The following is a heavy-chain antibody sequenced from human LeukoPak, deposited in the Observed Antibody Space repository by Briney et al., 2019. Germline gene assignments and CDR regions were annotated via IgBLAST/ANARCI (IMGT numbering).Heavy chain of an antibody. CDR1: GYTFTGYY. CDR2: VNPNSGGT. CDR3: ARRYCSSTSCYSPFDY. Sequence: ASVKVSCKASGYTFTGYYMLWVRQAPGQGRVWMGWVNPNSGGTNYAQKFRGRVTMTRDTSISTAYMELSRLRSDDTGVYYCARRYCSSTSCYSPFDYWGQGTLVTVSS. D-gene: IGHD2-2*02. V-gene: IGHV1-2*02. J-gene: IGHJ4*02.